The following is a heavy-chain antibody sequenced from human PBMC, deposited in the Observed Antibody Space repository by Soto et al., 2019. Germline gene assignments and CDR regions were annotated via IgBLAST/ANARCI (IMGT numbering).Heavy chain of an antibody. CDR1: GFTFSSYA. Sequence: EVQLLESGGGLVQPGGSLRLSCAASGFTFSSYAMSWVRQAPGKGLEWVSAISGSGGSTYYADSVKGRFTISRDNSKNPLYLQMNSLRAEDTAVYYCAKLTGWFGAFDIWGQGTMVTVSS. D-gene: IGHD3-10*01. CDR3: AKLTGWFGAFDI. CDR2: ISGSGGST. J-gene: IGHJ3*02. V-gene: IGHV3-23*01.